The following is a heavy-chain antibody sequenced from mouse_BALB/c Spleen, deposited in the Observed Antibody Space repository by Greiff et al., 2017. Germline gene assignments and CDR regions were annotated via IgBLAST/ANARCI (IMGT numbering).Heavy chain of an antibody. D-gene: IGHD1-1*01. J-gene: IGHJ2*01. CDR3: AREGTTDFDY. V-gene: IGHV5-17*02. Sequence: EVKLLESGGGLVQPGGSRKLSCAASGFTFSSFGMHWVRQAPEKGLEWVAYIRSGSSTIYYADTVKGRFTISRDNPKNTLFLQMTSLRSEDTAMYYCAREGTTDFDYWGQGTTLTVSS. CDR1: GFTFSSFG. CDR2: IRSGSSTI.